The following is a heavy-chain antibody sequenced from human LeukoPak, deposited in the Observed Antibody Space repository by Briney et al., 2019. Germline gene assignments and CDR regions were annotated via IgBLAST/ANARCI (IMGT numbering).Heavy chain of an antibody. CDR1: GGSISTTTNS. V-gene: IGHV4-39*07. CDR3: ARDVGVTTGIDY. J-gene: IGHJ4*02. CDR2: IYYGGSP. D-gene: IGHD4-11*01. Sequence: SETLSLTCNVSGGSISTTTNSWGWAWIRQRPGKGLEWIGSIYYGGSPYYNPSLQSRVTISVGTSKNQFSLKLSSVTAADTAVYYCARDVGVTTGIDYWGQGTLVTVSS.